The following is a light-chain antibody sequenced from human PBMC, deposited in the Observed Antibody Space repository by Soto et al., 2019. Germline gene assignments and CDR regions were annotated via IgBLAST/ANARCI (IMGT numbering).Light chain of an antibody. V-gene: IGKV3-15*01. J-gene: IGKJ2*01. CDR1: QSVSSN. Sequence: EIVVTQSPFTLSVSPVERTTLSCRASQSVSSNLAWYQQKPGQAPRLLIYDASTRATGIPARFSGSGSGTEFTLTISSLQSEDFAIYYCQHFNIWPYTFGQGTKVDIK. CDR2: DAS. CDR3: QHFNIWPYT.